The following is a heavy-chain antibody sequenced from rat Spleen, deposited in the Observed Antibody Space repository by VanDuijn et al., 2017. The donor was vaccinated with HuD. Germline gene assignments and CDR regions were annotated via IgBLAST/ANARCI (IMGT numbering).Heavy chain of an antibody. CDR1: GLTFSDYG. Sequence: EVQLVESGGGLVQPGRSLKLSCAASGLTFSDYGMAWVRQAPTKGLEWVATISSDGGRNFYRDSVKGRFTISRDNAKSTLYLQMNSLRSEDTATYYCTRGGILRITFDYWGQGVMVTVSS. J-gene: IGHJ2*01. V-gene: IGHV5-29*01. CDR3: TRGGILRITFDY. CDR2: ISSDGGRN. D-gene: IGHD1-6*01.